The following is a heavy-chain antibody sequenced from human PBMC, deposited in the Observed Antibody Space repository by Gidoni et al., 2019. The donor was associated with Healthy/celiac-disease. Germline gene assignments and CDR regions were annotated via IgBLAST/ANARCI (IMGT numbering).Heavy chain of an antibody. CDR3: AKESDTAMVKGNWFDP. J-gene: IGHJ5*02. CDR1: GFTFSSYG. V-gene: IGHV3-30*18. D-gene: IGHD5-18*01. Sequence: QVQLVESGGGVVQPGRSLRLSCAAAGFTFSSYGMHWVRPAPGKGLEWVAVISYDGSNKYFADSVKGRFTISRDNSKNTLYLQMNSLRAEYTAVYYCAKESDTAMVKGNWFDPWGQGTLVTVSS. CDR2: ISYDGSNK.